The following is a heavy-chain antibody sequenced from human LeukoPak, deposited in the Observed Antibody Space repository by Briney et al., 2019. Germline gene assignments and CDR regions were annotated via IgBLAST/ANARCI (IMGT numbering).Heavy chain of an antibody. V-gene: IGHV3-21*01. CDR2: ISTSSNYI. CDR1: GFTFSSYN. J-gene: IGHJ2*01. CDR3: ARADSSGYYLFGGFDL. D-gene: IGHD3-22*01. Sequence: PGGSLRLSCAASGFTFSSYNMNWVRQAPGKGLEWVSSISTSSNYIYYADSVKGRFTISRDNARNSLYLQMNSLRAEDTAVYYCARADSSGYYLFGGFDLWGRGTLVTVSS.